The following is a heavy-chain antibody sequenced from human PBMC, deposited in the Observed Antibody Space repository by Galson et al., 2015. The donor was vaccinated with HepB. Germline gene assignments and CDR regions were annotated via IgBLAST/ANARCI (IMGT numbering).Heavy chain of an antibody. CDR2: INPSGGST. CDR3: ARDIDGVWFGELGSFDY. V-gene: IGHV1-46*01. Sequence: SVKVSCKASGYTFTSYYMHWVRQAPGQGLEWMGIINPSGGSTSYAQKFQGRVTMTRDTSTSTVYMELSSLRSEDTAVYYCARDIDGVWFGELGSFDYWGQGTLVTVSS. J-gene: IGHJ4*02. CDR1: GYTFTSYY. D-gene: IGHD3-10*01.